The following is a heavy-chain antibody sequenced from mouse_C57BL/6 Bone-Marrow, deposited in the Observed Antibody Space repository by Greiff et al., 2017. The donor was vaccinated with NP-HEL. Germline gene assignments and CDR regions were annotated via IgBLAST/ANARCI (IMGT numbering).Heavy chain of an antibody. CDR2: IWTGGGT. Sequence: VMLVESGPGLVAPSQSLSITCTVSGFSLTSYAISWVRQPPGKGLEWLGVIWTGGGTNYNSALKSRLSISKDNSKSQVFVKMNSLQTDDTARYYCARSRFGNYGDYFDYWGQGTTLTVSS. J-gene: IGHJ2*01. D-gene: IGHD2-1*01. CDR1: GFSLTSYA. CDR3: ARSRFGNYGDYFDY. V-gene: IGHV2-9-1*01.